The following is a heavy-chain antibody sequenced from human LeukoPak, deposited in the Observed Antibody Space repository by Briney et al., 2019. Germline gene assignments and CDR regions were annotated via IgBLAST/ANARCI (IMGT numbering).Heavy chain of an antibody. CDR1: GFTFSNYW. V-gene: IGHV3-74*01. D-gene: IGHD1-26*01. J-gene: IGHJ4*02. CDR3: GRVGGIYSPVLI. CDR2: INTDGNNT. Sequence: GGSLRLSCAASGFTFSNYWMHWVRQAPGKGLVWVSRINTDGNNTSFADSVKGRFTISRDNAKNTLYLQMNSLRAEDTAEYYCGRVGGIYSPVLIWGQGTLVTVSS.